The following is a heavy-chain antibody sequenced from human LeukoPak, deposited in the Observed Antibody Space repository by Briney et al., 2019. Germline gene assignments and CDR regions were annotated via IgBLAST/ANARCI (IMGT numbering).Heavy chain of an antibody. J-gene: IGHJ4*02. D-gene: IGHD3-22*01. CDR2: ISGSGGST. Sequence: GGSLRLSCAASGFTFSSYAMSWVRQAPGKGLEWVSAISGSGGSTYYADSVKGRFTISRDNSKNTLYLQMNSLRAEDTAVYYYAKAAITMIVVGGYYFDYWGQGTLVTVSS. CDR1: GFTFSSYA. CDR3: AKAAITMIVVGGYYFDY. V-gene: IGHV3-23*01.